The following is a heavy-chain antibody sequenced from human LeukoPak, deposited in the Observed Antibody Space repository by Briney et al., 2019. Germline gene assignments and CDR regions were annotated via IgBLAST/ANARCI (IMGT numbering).Heavy chain of an antibody. CDR3: ARGGSSSWFDY. CDR1: GGSISSGGYS. CDR2: IYHSGST. J-gene: IGHJ4*02. D-gene: IGHD6-13*01. Sequence: SQTLSLTCAVSGGSISSGGYSWSWIRQPPGKGLEWIGYIYHSGSTYYNPSLKGRVTISVDRSKNQFSLKLSSVTAADTAVYYCARGGSSSWFDYWGQGTLVTVSS. V-gene: IGHV4-30-2*01.